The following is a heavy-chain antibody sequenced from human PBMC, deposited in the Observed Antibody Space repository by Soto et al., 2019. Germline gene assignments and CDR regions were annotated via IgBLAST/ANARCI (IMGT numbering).Heavy chain of an antibody. CDR2: ISGSGRTA. V-gene: IGHV3-11*01. CDR1: EFTFVDYC. Sequence: GGSLRLSCAASEFTFVDYCMAWIRQAPGKGLEWLSYISGSGRTAYYADSVKGRFTISRDNVKNSLFPQMDSLRAEDTAVYYRARDMGADPSAYYDSSGSYDHWGQGTLVTVSS. CDR3: ARDMGADPSAYYDSSGSYDH. J-gene: IGHJ4*02. D-gene: IGHD3-22*01.